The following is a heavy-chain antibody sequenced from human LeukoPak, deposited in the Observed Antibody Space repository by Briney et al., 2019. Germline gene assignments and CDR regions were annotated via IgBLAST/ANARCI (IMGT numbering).Heavy chain of an antibody. CDR2: ISAYNGNT. J-gene: IGHJ4*02. CDR3: ARDREYYYDSSGYYDPFDY. CDR1: GYTFTSYG. Sequence: ASVKVSCKASGYTFTSYGISWVRQAPGQGLEWMGWISAYNGNTNYAQKLQGRVTMTTDTYTSTAYMELRSLRSDDTAVYYCARDREYYYDSSGYYDPFDYWGQGTLVTVSS. D-gene: IGHD3-22*01. V-gene: IGHV1-18*01.